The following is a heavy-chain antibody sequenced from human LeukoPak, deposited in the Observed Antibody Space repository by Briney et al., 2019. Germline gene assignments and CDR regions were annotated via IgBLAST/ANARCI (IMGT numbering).Heavy chain of an antibody. CDR1: GFSFSDLA. CDR3: VRDLWGFDY. CDR2: IGKDGDST. V-gene: IGHV3-64D*08. J-gene: IGHJ4*02. D-gene: IGHD3-10*01. Sequence: PGGSLRLSCSASGFSFSDLAMHWVRQAPGKRLEYVSFIGKDGDSTYYADSVKGRFTISGDNSRNTVYLLMSSLTAEDTALYYCVRDLWGFDYWGQGTLVTVSS.